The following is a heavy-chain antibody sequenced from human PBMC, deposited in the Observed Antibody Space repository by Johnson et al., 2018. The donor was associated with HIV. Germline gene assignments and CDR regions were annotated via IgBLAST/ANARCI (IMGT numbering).Heavy chain of an antibody. CDR3: ASEYSYGSHDAFDI. Sequence: QVHLVESGGCVVQPGRSLRLSCAASGFTFSSYAMHWVRQAPGKGLEWVAVISYDGSNKYYADSVKGRFTISRDNSKNTLYLQMNSLRAEDTAVYYCASEYSYGSHDAFDIWGQGTMVTVSS. J-gene: IGHJ3*02. V-gene: IGHV3-30*04. D-gene: IGHD5-18*01. CDR1: GFTFSSYA. CDR2: ISYDGSNK.